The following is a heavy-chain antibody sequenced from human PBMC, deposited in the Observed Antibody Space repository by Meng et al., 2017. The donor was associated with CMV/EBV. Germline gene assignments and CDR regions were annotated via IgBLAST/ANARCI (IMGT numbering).Heavy chain of an antibody. V-gene: IGHV3-23*01. D-gene: IGHD3-3*01. CDR1: GSTFSSYA. CDR3: ATETIFGVASYGMDV. CDR2: ISGSGGST. J-gene: IGHJ6*02. Sequence: GESLKISCAASGSTFSSYAMSWVRQAPGKGLEWVSAISGSGGSTYYADSVKGRFTISRDNSKNTLYLQMNSLRAEDTAVYYCATETIFGVASYGMDVWGQGTTVTVSS.